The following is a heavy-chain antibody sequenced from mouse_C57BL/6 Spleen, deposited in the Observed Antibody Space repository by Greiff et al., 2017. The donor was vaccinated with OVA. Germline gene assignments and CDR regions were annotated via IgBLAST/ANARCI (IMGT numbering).Heavy chain of an antibody. CDR3: ARGGIYSAWFAY. CDR1: GYSFTGYY. V-gene: IGHV1-42*01. J-gene: IGHJ3*01. CDR2: INPSTGGT. D-gene: IGHD1-1*02. Sequence: VQLQQSGPELVKPGASVKISCKASGYSFTGYYMNWVKQSPEKSLEWIGEINPSTGGTTYNQKFKAKATLTVDKSSSTAYMQLKSLTSEDSAVYYCARGGIYSAWFAYWGQGTLVTVSA.